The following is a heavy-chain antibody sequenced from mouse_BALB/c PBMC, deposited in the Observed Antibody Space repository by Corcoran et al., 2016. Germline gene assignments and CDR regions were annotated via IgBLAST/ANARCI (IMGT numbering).Heavy chain of an antibody. CDR1: GYTCTDYY. CDR3: ARFYYGIQFAY. J-gene: IGHJ3*01. D-gene: IGHD2-1*01. V-gene: IGHV1-26*01. CDR2: INPNNGGT. Sequence: EALLQQSGPELVKRGTAVKISWKTSGYTCTDYYMQWEKQSHGKSSEWIGRINPNNGGTAYNQKFKSKATLTVDKSSSTGYMELRILTSEDSAVYYCARFYYGIQFAYWGQGTLVTVSA.